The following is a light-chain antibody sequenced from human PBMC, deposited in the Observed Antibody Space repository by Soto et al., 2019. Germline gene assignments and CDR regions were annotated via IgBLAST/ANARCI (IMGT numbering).Light chain of an antibody. V-gene: IGKV4-1*01. Sequence: DFVMTQSPDSLAVTLGERASINCKSSQNVLYSSNNKNYLAWYQQKPRQPPKLLIYWASTRNSGVPDRFSGSGSGTDFTLTISSLQAEDVAFYYCQQYFSTPLTFGPGTKVDI. CDR2: WAS. CDR3: QQYFSTPLT. J-gene: IGKJ3*01. CDR1: QNVLYSSNNKNY.